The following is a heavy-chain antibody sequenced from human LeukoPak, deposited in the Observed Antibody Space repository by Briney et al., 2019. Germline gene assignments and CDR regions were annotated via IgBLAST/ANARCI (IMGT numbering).Heavy chain of an antibody. D-gene: IGHD5-24*01. Sequence: PSETLSLTCAVYGGSFSGYYWSWIRQPPGKGLEWIGEINHSGSTNYNPSLKSRVTLSVDTSKNQFSLKLSSVPAADTAVYYCARDSRGWLDYWGQGTLVTVSS. V-gene: IGHV4-34*01. J-gene: IGHJ4*02. CDR2: INHSGST. CDR3: ARDSRGWLDY. CDR1: GGSFSGYY.